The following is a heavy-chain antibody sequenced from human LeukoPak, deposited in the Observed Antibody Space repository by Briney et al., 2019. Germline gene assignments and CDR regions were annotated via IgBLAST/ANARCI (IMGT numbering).Heavy chain of an antibody. V-gene: IGHV3-9*01. CDR2: ISWNSGSI. J-gene: IGHJ4*02. CDR3: AKAAPRPYYDILTGHFDY. CDR1: GFTFDDYA. D-gene: IGHD3-9*01. Sequence: GRSLRLSCAASGFTFDDYAMHWVRQAPGKGLEWVSGISWNSGSIGYADSVKGRFTISRDNAKNSLYLQMNSLRAEDTALYYCAKAAPRPYYDILTGHFDYWGQGTLVTVSS.